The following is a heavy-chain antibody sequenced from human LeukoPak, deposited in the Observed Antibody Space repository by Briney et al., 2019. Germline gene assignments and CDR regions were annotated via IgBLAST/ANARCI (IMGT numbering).Heavy chain of an antibody. CDR3: AKDPIFSGSYGVFDY. CDR2: ISYDGSNK. Sequence: GGSLRLSCAASGFTFSTYVIHWVRQAPGKGLEWVAVISYDGSNKYYADSVRGRFTISRDNSKSTTYLQINSLRAEDTAVFYCAKDPIFSGSYGVFDYWGLGTLVTVSS. D-gene: IGHD1-26*01. CDR1: GFTFSTYV. V-gene: IGHV3-30*04. J-gene: IGHJ4*02.